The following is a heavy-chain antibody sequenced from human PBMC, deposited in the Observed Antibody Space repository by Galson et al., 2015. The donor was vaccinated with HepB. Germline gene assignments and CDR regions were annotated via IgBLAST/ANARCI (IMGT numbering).Heavy chain of an antibody. J-gene: IGHJ4*02. CDR3: ARDPDCSGGSCYPFDY. D-gene: IGHD2-15*01. CDR2: IYYSGST. CDR1: GGSISSSSYY. V-gene: IGHV4-39*07. Sequence: TLSLTCTVSGGSISSSSYYWGWIRQSPGKGLEWIGSIYYSGSTYYNPSLKSRVTISVDTSKNQFSLKLSSVTAADTAVYYCARDPDCSGGSCYPFDYWGQGSLVTVSS.